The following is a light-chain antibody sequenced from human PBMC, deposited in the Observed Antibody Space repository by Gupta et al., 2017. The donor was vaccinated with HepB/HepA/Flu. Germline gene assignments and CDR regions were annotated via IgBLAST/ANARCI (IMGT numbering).Light chain of an antibody. J-gene: IGKJ1*01. CDR3: QQYNTYWT. V-gene: IGKV1-5*03. Sequence: DIQLTPSPSTLSASVGDRVTISCRASQSISRWVAWYQQKPGKAPKVLIYEASSLESGVPSRFSGSGSGTEFTLTISSLQPDDFATYYCQQYNTYWTFGQGTKLEIK. CDR1: QSISRW. CDR2: EAS.